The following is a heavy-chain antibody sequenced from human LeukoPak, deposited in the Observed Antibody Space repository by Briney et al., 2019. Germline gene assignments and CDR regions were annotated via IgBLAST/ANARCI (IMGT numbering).Heavy chain of an antibody. CDR1: GCTFSSYA. V-gene: IGHV3-23*01. CDR3: LTRSLIAVSGNSYMDV. D-gene: IGHD6-19*01. J-gene: IGHJ6*03. Sequence: PGGSLRLSCAASGCTFSSYAMSWVRQAPGKGLEWVSAINGTAINTDYADSVKGRFTISRDSSKNTLYLQMNSLRAEDTAVYFCLTRSLIAVSGNSYMDVWGKGTTVSVSS. CDR2: INGTAINT.